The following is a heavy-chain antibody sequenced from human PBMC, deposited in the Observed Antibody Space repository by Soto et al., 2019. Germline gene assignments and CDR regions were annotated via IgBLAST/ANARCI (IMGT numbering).Heavy chain of an antibody. Sequence: SETLSLTCTVSGGSISSYYWSWIRQPPGKGLEWIGYIYYSGSTNYNPSLKSRVTISVDTSKNQFSLKLSSVTAADTAVYYCARGTYYYGSGSYYTPYYFDYWGQGTLVTVSS. D-gene: IGHD3-10*01. CDR3: ARGTYYYGSGSYYTPYYFDY. CDR2: IYYSGST. CDR1: GGSISSYY. J-gene: IGHJ4*02. V-gene: IGHV4-59*01.